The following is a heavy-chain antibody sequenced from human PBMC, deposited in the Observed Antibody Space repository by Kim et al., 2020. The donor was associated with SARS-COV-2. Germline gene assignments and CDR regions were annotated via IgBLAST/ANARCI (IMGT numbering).Heavy chain of an antibody. V-gene: IGHV3-23*03. Sequence: GGSLRLSCAASGFTLSSYAMSWVRQAPGKGLEWVSVIYSGGSSTYYADSVKGRFTISRDNSKNTLYLQMNSLRAEDTAVYYCAKVNYDSSGYCDYWGQGTLGTVSS. D-gene: IGHD3-22*01. CDR3: AKVNYDSSGYCDY. CDR1: GFTLSSYA. CDR2: IYSGGSST. J-gene: IGHJ4*02.